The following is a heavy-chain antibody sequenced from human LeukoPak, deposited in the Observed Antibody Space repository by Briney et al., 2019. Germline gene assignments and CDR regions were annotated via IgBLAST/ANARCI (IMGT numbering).Heavy chain of an antibody. D-gene: IGHD6-6*01. CDR1: GYTFTGYY. CDR2: INPNSGGT. CDR3: ARTLFRSSEFDP. J-gene: IGHJ5*02. Sequence: ASVKVSCKASGYTFTGYYMHWVRQAPGQGLEWMGWINPNSGGTNYAQKFQGRVTMTRDTSTSTAYMELRSLRSDDTAVYYCARTLFRSSEFDPWGQGTLVTVSS. V-gene: IGHV1-2*02.